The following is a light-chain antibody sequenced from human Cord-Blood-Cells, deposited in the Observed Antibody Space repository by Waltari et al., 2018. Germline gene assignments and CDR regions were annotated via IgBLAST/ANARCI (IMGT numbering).Light chain of an antibody. J-gene: IGKJ2*01. V-gene: IGKV3-15*01. CDR2: GAS. CDR1: QSVSSN. Sequence: EIGMTHVPATLTVSPGERATLTCRASQSVSSNLAWYQQKPGQAPRLLIYGASTRATGIPARFSGSGSGTEFTLTISSLQSEDFAVFYCQQYNNWPPYTFGQGTKLEIK. CDR3: QQYNNWPPYT.